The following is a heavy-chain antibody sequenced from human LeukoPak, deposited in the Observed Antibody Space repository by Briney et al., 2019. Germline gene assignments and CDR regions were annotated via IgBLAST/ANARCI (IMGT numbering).Heavy chain of an antibody. CDR3: AKTVTTELDY. V-gene: IGHV3-30*18. CDR1: GFTFSSYG. D-gene: IGHD4-17*01. Sequence: PGGSLRLSCAASGFTFSSYGMHWVRQAPGKGLEWVAVISYDGSNKYYADSVKGRFTISRDNSKNTLYLQMNSLRAEDTAVYYCAKTVTTELDYWGQGTLVTVSS. CDR2: ISYDGSNK. J-gene: IGHJ4*02.